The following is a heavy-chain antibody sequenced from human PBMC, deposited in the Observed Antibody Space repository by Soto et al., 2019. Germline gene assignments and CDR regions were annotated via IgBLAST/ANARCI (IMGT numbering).Heavy chain of an antibody. V-gene: IGHV3-33*08. D-gene: IGHD3-22*01. Sequence: GGSLRLSCAASGFTFSSYVMHWGRQAPGKGLEWVAVISYAGSYKYYADSVKGRFTISRDNAKNSLFLQLDSLRAEDTAVYFCVRARSTDSRPDYWGQGTLVTVSS. J-gene: IGHJ4*02. CDR3: VRARSTDSRPDY. CDR1: GFTFSSYV. CDR2: ISYAGSYK.